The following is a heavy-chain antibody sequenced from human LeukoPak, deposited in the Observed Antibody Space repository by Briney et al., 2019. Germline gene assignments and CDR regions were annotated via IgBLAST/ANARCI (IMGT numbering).Heavy chain of an antibody. J-gene: IGHJ4*02. Sequence: GGSLRLSCAASGFTVSSNYMSWVRQAPGKGLEWVSVIYSGGSTYYADSVKGRFTISRDNSKNTLYLQMNSLRAEDTAVYYCARETYDYAWGSYRYTPGHFDYWGQGTLVTVSS. CDR2: IYSGGST. CDR1: GFTVSSNY. V-gene: IGHV3-53*01. D-gene: IGHD3-16*02. CDR3: ARETYDYAWGSYRYTPGHFDY.